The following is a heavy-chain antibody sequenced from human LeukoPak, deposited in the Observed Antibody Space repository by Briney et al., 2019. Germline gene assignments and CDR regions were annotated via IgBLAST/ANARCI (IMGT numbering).Heavy chain of an antibody. Sequence: PGGPLRLSCAASGFTFSSYAMSWVRQAPGKGLEWVSAISGSGGSTYYADSVKGRFTISRDNSKNTLYLQMNSLRAEDTAVYYCAKDRTSYSSSWYGALDYWGQGTLVTVSS. CDR3: AKDRTSYSSSWYGALDY. J-gene: IGHJ4*02. V-gene: IGHV3-23*01. CDR2: ISGSGGST. CDR1: GFTFSSYA. D-gene: IGHD6-13*01.